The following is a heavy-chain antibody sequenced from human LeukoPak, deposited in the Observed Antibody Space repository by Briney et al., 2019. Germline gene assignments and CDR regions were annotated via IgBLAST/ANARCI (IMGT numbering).Heavy chain of an antibody. J-gene: IGHJ4*02. D-gene: IGHD3-10*01. CDR2: IYYSGST. Sequence: SQTLSLTCTVSGDSISSGGYYWSWVRQHPGKGLEWIGYIYYSGSTYYNPSLKSRVTISVDTSKNQFSLKLSSVTAADTAVYYCARGPPGELFPRFDYWGQGTLVTVSS. CDR1: GDSISSGGYY. V-gene: IGHV4-31*03. CDR3: ARGPPGELFPRFDY.